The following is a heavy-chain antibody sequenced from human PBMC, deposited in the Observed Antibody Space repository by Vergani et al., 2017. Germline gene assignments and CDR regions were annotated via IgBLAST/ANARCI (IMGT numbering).Heavy chain of an antibody. D-gene: IGHD4-17*01. CDR1: GYSFTSYW. CDR3: ARRNDPRRYGDEYYFDY. J-gene: IGHJ4*02. CDR2: IYPGDSDT. Sequence: EVQLVQSGAEVKKPGESLKISCKGSGYSFTSYWIGWVRQMPGKGLEWMGIIYPGDSDTRYSPSFQGQVTISADKSISTAYPQWSSLKASDTAMYYCARRNDPRRYGDEYYFDYWGQGTLVTVSS. V-gene: IGHV5-51*01.